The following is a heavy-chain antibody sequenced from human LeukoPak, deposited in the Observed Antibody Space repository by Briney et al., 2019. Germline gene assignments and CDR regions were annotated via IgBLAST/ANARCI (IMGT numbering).Heavy chain of an antibody. CDR3: ARQIGYVWGSYRLRSPGTLDY. CDR2: IYTSGST. J-gene: IGHJ4*02. V-gene: IGHV4-61*02. CDR1: GGSISSGGYY. Sequence: PSETLSLTCTVSGGSISSGGYYCNWIRQPGGKGLVWIGRIYTSGSTNYNPSLKSRVTISVDTSKNQFSLKLSSVTAADTAVYYCARQIGYVWGSYRLRSPGTLDYWGQGTLVTVSS. D-gene: IGHD3-16*02.